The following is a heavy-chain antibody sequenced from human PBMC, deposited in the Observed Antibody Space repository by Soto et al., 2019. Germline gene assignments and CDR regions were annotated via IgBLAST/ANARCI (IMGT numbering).Heavy chain of an antibody. CDR2: ISGSGGST. Sequence: GGSLRLSCAASGFTFSSYAMSWVRQAPGKGLEWVSAISGSGGSTYYADSVKGRFTISRDNSKNTLYLQMNSLRAEDTAVYYCAKPDYDFWSGYEDFDYWGQGTLVTVSS. J-gene: IGHJ4*02. CDR3: AKPDYDFWSGYEDFDY. D-gene: IGHD3-3*01. V-gene: IGHV3-23*01. CDR1: GFTFSSYA.